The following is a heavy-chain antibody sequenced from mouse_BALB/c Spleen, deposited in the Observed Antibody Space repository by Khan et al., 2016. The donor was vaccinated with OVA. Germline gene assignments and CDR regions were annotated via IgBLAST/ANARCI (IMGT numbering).Heavy chain of an antibody. CDR3: ARDFGSTYRYWYFDV. Sequence: EVQLQESGPSLVKPSQTLSLTCSVTGDSITSGYWNWIRKFPGNNLQYMGYITYSASTFYNPSLKSRISITRDTSKTQSYLPLNSVTTEDTATYYCARDFGSTYRYWYFDVWGAGTTVTISS. J-gene: IGHJ1*01. D-gene: IGHD1-1*01. V-gene: IGHV3-8*02. CDR2: ITYSAST. CDR1: GDSITSGY.